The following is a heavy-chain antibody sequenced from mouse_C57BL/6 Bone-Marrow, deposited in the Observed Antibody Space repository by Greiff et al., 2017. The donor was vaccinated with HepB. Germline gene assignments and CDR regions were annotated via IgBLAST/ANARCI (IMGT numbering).Heavy chain of an antibody. CDR3: TTWRSGSSPYYFDY. CDR1: GFNIKDDY. CDR2: IDPENGDT. V-gene: IGHV14-4*01. D-gene: IGHD1-1*01. J-gene: IGHJ2*01. Sequence: EVQLQQSGAELVRPGASVKLSCTASGFNIKDDYMHWVKQRPEQGLEWIGWIDPENGDTEYASKFQGKATITADTSSNTAYLQLSSLTSVDTAVYYCTTWRSGSSPYYFDYWGPGTTLTVSS.